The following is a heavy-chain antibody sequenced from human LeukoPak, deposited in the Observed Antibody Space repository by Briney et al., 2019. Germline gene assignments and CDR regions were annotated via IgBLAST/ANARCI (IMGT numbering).Heavy chain of an antibody. J-gene: IGHJ6*04. Sequence: GGSLRLSCVASGFTFSGYVMYWVRQAPGKGLEYVSAINSNGGSTDFANSVKGRFTISRDNSKNTLYLQMGSLRAEDMAVYYCAELGITMIGGVWGKGTTVTISS. CDR1: GFTFSGYV. D-gene: IGHD3-10*02. CDR2: INSNGGST. CDR3: AELGITMIGGV. V-gene: IGHV3-64*01.